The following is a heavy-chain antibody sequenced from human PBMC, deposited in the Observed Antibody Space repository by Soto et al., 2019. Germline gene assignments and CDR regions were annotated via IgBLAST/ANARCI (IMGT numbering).Heavy chain of an antibody. V-gene: IGHV1-69*02. Sequence: SVKVSCKASGCTFSSYTISWVRQAPGQGLEWMGRIIPILGIANYAQKFQGRVTITADKSTSTAYMELSSLRSEDTAVYYCAIEYPGYSGYDRPPYFPRPMDVWGKGTAVTVSS. CDR3: AIEYPGYSGYDRPPYFPRPMDV. J-gene: IGHJ6*04. D-gene: IGHD5-12*01. CDR2: IIPILGIA. CDR1: GCTFSSYT.